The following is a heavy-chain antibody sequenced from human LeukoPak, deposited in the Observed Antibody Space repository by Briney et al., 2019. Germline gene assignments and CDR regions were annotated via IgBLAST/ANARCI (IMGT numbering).Heavy chain of an antibody. CDR1: GFTFSTSG. V-gene: IGHV3-30*02. CDR3: ASDGRRSGSYSSYFDY. CDR2: IRYDGGNT. Sequence: GGALRLSCAASGFTFSTSGMHWVRQAPGKGLECVAFIRYDGGNTYYADSVKGRFTISRDNSKNTVFLQMNSLRGEDAALYYCASDGRRSGSYSSYFDYWGQGTLVTVSS. D-gene: IGHD3-10*01. J-gene: IGHJ4*02.